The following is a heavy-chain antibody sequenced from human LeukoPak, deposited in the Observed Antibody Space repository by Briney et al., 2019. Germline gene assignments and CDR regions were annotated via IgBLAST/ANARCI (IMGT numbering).Heavy chain of an antibody. D-gene: IGHD3-10*01. J-gene: IGHJ5*02. CDR1: GVSISSSNW. CDR2: IYHSGST. Sequence: PSETLSLTCAVSGVSISSSNWWSWVRQPPGKGLEWIGEIYHSGSTNYNPSLKSRVTISVDTSKNQFSLKLSSVTAADTAVYYCAREVSGSGTTRNGFDPWGQGTLVTVSS. V-gene: IGHV4-4*02. CDR3: AREVSGSGTTRNGFDP.